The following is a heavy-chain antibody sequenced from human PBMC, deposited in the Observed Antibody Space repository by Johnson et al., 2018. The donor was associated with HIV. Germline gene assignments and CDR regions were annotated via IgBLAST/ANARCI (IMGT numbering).Heavy chain of an antibody. Sequence: EVQLVESGGGLVKPGGSLRLSCAASGFTFSNHHMTWVRQAPGKGLEWVANINRDGSDKYYVDSVKGRFTISRDNAQDSLYLQMNSLRVDDTAVYYCGRESTGAGTAFDIWGQGTMVTVSS. D-gene: IGHD2-8*02. CDR1: GFTFSNHH. V-gene: IGHV3-7*01. CDR3: GRESTGAGTAFDI. CDR2: INRDGSDK. J-gene: IGHJ3*02.